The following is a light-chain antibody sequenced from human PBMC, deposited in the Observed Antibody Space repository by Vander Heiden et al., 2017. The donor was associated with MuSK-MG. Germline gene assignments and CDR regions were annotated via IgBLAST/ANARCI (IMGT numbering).Light chain of an antibody. CDR3: QQDDRTPFT. Sequence: DIVMTQSPDSLAVSLGERATINCKSSQRVLYSSNNKNYLGWYQQKAGQPPKLLIYWASIRESGVPDRFSGGGSGTDFTLTISSLQAEDVAVYYCQQDDRTPFTFGHGTKVDIK. J-gene: IGKJ3*01. CDR2: WAS. V-gene: IGKV4-1*01. CDR1: QRVLYSSNNKNY.